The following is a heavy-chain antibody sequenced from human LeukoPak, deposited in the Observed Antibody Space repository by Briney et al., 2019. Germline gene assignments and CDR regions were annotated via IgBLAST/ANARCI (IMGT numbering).Heavy chain of an antibody. V-gene: IGHV3-66*02. CDR1: GFTVSSNY. Sequence: PGGSLRLSCAASGFTVSSNYMSWVRQAPGKGLEWVSIIYSGGSTFYRDSVKGRFTNSRDDSENTLYLQMNSLKAEDTAVYFCARIRTLPYYYDSGASDYYFDYWGQGTLVTVSS. CDR2: IYSGGST. J-gene: IGHJ4*02. CDR3: ARIRTLPYYYDSGASDYYFDY. D-gene: IGHD3-22*01.